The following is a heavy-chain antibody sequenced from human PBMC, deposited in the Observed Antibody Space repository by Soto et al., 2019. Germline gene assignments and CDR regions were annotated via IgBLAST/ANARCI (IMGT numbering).Heavy chain of an antibody. D-gene: IGHD3-22*01. CDR1: GFTFSAYS. J-gene: IGHJ3*01. CDR3: ARIYYESRGPTKYRAFDC. CDR2: IKQDGGEE. V-gene: IGHV3-7*01. Sequence: EVQLVESGGGLVQPGGSLRLSCVASGFTFSAYSMSWVRQSPGKGLEGVANIKQDGGEEDYVDSVKGRLTISRDNAKNSLYLQMNSLRAEDTAVYYCARIYYESRGPTKYRAFDCWGQGTMVTVSS.